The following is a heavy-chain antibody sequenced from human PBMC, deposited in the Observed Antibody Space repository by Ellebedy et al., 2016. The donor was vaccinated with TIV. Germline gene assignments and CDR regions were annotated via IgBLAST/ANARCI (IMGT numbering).Heavy chain of an antibody. J-gene: IGHJ4*02. D-gene: IGHD5/OR15-5a*01. Sequence: SETLSLXXAVSGGSISSGGYSWSWIRQPPGKGLEWIGEINHSGSTNYNPSLKSRVTISVDTSKNQFSLKLSSVTAADTAVYYCARGLGYYFDYWGQGTLVTVSS. CDR1: GGSISSGGYS. CDR3: ARGLGYYFDY. V-gene: IGHV4-30-2*01. CDR2: INHSGST.